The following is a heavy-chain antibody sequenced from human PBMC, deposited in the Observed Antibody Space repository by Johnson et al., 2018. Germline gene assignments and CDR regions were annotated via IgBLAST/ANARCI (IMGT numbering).Heavy chain of an antibody. J-gene: IGHJ1*01. CDR1: GVTFSSFW. CDR2: ISSAGSST. D-gene: IGHD6-25*01. CDR3: AREDVSGGRYFQH. Sequence: VQLQESGGGLVQPGGSLRLSCAASGVTFSSFWMHWVRPAPGKGLVWVSRISSAGSSTNDADSVKGRFTIARDNAKTTLHLQVNSLRAGDTAVYYCAREDVSGGRYFQHWGQGTLVTVSS. V-gene: IGHV3-74*01.